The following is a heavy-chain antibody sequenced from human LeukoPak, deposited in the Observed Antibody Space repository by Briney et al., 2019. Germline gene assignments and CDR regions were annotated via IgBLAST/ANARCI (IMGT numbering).Heavy chain of an antibody. J-gene: IGHJ6*02. CDR3: AGVGTGSSWYGLVNYYYGMDV. Sequence: ASVKVSCKASGYTFTSYDINWVRQATGQGLEWMGWMNPNSGNTGYAQKFQGRVTMTRNTSISTAYMELSSLRSEDTAVYYCAGVGTGSSWYGLVNYYYGMDVWGQGTTVTVSS. V-gene: IGHV1-8*01. CDR1: GYTFTSYD. D-gene: IGHD6-13*01. CDR2: MNPNSGNT.